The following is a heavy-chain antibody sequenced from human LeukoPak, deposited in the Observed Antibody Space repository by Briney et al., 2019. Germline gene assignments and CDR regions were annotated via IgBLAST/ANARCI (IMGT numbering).Heavy chain of an antibody. D-gene: IGHD1-1*01. CDR3: ARDPSSGTHFDY. CDR1: GYISTSFY. J-gene: IGHJ4*02. CDR2: INPNNGGT. V-gene: IGHV1-2*02. Sequence: ASVKVSCKASGYISTSFYIHWVRQAPGQGLEWMGWINPNNGGTKYAQKFKGRVTMTRDTSMNTVYMELTRLRSDDRAIYYCARDPSSGTHFDYWGQGTLVTVSS.